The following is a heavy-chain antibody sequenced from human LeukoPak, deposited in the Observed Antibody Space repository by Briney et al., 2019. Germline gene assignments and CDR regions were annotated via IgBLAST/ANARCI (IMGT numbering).Heavy chain of an antibody. CDR2: IYYSGGT. J-gene: IGHJ4*02. Sequence: PSETLSLTCTVSGGSISSYYWSWIRQPPGKGLEWIGYIYYSGGTNYNPSLKSRVTISVDTSKNQFSLKLSSVTAADTAVYYCARQDSSGWSSFFDYWGQGTLVTVSS. V-gene: IGHV4-59*08. CDR1: GGSISSYY. CDR3: ARQDSSGWSSFFDY. D-gene: IGHD6-19*01.